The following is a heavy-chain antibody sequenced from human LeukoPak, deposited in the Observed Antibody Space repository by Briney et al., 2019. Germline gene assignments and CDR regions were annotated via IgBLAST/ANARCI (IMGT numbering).Heavy chain of an antibody. D-gene: IGHD6-13*01. Sequence: PSETLSLTCTVSGGSVTRHFWSWIRQPPGKGLEWIGFVYHSGTTNYNPSLESRVTISIDTSKSQFSLTLTSVTAADTAVYYCARLSHSNSFDYWGQGTLVTVSS. V-gene: IGHV4-59*08. CDR2: VYHSGTT. J-gene: IGHJ4*02. CDR3: ARLSHSNSFDY. CDR1: GGSVTRHF.